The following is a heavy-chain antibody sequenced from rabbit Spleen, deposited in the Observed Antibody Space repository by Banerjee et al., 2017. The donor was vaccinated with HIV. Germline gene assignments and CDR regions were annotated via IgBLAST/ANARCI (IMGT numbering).Heavy chain of an antibody. D-gene: IGHD1-1*01. CDR3: ARDTSSSFSSYGMDL. CDR1: GFSFGDRDV. Sequence: QEQLVESGGGLVQPTGSLTLTCKASGFSFGDRDVMCWVRQAPGKGLEWIGCIYTGGSGGIYYATWANGRFTVSKTSSTTVTLQMTSLTAADTATYFCARDTSSSFSSYGMDLWGPGTLVTVS. J-gene: IGHJ6*01. V-gene: IGHV1S45*01. CDR2: IYTGGSGGI.